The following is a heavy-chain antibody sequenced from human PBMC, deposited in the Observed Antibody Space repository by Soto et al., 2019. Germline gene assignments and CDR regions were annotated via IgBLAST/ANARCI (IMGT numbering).Heavy chain of an antibody. D-gene: IGHD1-26*01. CDR2: TYYASKWNN. J-gene: IGHJ4*02. CDR1: GDSVSSNGVA. Sequence: QVQLQQSGPGLMKPSQTLSLTCAISGDSVSSNGVAWNWIRQSPSRGLEWLGRTYYASKWNNGYSPSVKSRITINPDTSKNQFSLQLHFVTPEDTAVYYCARGRKSGFGYWGQGTRVTVFS. V-gene: IGHV6-1*01. CDR3: ARGRKSGFGY.